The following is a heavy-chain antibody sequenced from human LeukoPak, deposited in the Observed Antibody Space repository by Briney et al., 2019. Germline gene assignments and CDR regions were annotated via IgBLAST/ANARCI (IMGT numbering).Heavy chain of an antibody. J-gene: IGHJ5*02. V-gene: IGHV4-61*02. Sequence: SETLSLTCTVSGGSINSGLYYWSWIRQSAGQGLEWIGRVYSSGSTNYNPSLKGRVTISVDTLKNQFSLMVRSVTAADTAVYYCASEGRGPVIYNWFDPWGQGVLVTVSS. CDR2: VYSSGST. D-gene: IGHD3-10*01. CDR1: GGSINSGLYY. CDR3: ASEGRGPVIYNWFDP.